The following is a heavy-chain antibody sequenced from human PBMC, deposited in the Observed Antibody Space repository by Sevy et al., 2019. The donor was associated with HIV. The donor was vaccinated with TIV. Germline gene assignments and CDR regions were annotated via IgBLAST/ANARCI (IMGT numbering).Heavy chain of an antibody. J-gene: IGHJ4*02. CDR3: AKDGESYVWGSHYDY. CDR1: GFSFSNYG. V-gene: IGHV3-23*01. D-gene: IGHD3-16*01. Sequence: GGSLRLSCEASGFSFSNYGMNWVRQAPGKGLEWVSGTSGSGGSTYYADSVKGRFTISRDNSKITLYLQMNSLRAEDTAVYSCAKDGESYVWGSHYDYWGQGTLVTVSS. CDR2: TSGSGGST.